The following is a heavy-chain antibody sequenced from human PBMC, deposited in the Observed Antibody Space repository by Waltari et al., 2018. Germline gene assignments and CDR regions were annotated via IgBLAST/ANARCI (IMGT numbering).Heavy chain of an antibody. CDR1: GYTFTSYG. D-gene: IGHD3-22*01. J-gene: IGHJ6*02. CDR2: IRGYNGNT. Sequence: QVQLVQSGAEVKKPGASVKVSCKASGYTFTSYGISWVRQAPGQGLEWMGWIRGYNGNTNKAQKLQGRVTMTTDTSTSTAYMELRSLRSDDTAVYYCTRDSSGYYSSHYYYGMDVWGQGTTVTVSS. CDR3: TRDSSGYYSSHYYYGMDV. V-gene: IGHV1-18*01.